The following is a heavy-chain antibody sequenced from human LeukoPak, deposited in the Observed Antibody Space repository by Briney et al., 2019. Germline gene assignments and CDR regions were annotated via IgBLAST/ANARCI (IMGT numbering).Heavy chain of an antibody. J-gene: IGHJ4*02. CDR2: IYYSGST. V-gene: IGHV4-39*07. D-gene: IGHD3-22*01. CDR3: ARTLQPHYDSSGYYDYYFDY. CDR1: GGSISSSSYY. Sequence: SETLSLTCTVSGGSISSSSYYWGWIRQPPGKGLEWIGSIYYSGSTYYNPSLKSRVTISVDTSKNQFSLKLSSVTAADTAVYYCARTLQPHYDSSGYYDYYFDYWGQGTLVTVSS.